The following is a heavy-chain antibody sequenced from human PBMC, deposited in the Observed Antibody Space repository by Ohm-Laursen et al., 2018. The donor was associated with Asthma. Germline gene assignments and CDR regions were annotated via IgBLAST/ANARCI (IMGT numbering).Heavy chain of an antibody. D-gene: IGHD1-26*01. Sequence: SLSLSCAASGYTFSRYSIHWVRQIPGQGLEWVASISTASSFIYYADSVRGRFTTSRDNARNSVYLQINSLSAEDTALDYCARIGAEWELPGREYSLHHWGEGTLVTVSS. CDR3: ARIGAEWELPGREYSLHH. V-gene: IGHV3-21*01. J-gene: IGHJ1*01. CDR1: GYTFSRYS. CDR2: ISTASSFI.